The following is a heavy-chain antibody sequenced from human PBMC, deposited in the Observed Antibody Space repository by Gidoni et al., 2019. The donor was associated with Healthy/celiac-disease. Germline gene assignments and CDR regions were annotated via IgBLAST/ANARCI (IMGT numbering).Heavy chain of an antibody. CDR3: TTDGDVLLWFGDLPRYYGMDV. V-gene: IGHV3-15*01. J-gene: IGHJ6*02. D-gene: IGHD3-10*01. Sequence: EVQLVESGGGLVKPGGSLRLSCAASGFTFSNAWISWVRQAPGKGLECVGRIKSKTDGGTTDDAAPVKGRFTISRDDSKNTLYLQMNSLKTEDTAVYYCTTDGDVLLWFGDLPRYYGMDVWGQGTTVTVSS. CDR2: IKSKTDGGTT. CDR1: GFTFSNAW.